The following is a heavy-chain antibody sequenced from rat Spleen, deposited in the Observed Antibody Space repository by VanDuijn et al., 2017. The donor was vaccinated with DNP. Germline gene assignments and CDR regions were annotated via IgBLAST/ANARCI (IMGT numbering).Heavy chain of an antibody. J-gene: IGHJ1*01. CDR2: ITSSGGST. D-gene: IGHD5-1*01. V-gene: IGHV5-25*01. CDR1: GFTFSDYY. CDR3: ARGSGTYYWYFDF. Sequence: EVQLVESGGGLVQPGRSMKLSYAASGFTFSDYYMAWVRQAPTKGLEWVAAITSSGGSTYYPDSVKGRFTISRDNAKNTLYLQMNSLRSEDTATYYCARGSGTYYWYFDFWGPGTMVTVSS.